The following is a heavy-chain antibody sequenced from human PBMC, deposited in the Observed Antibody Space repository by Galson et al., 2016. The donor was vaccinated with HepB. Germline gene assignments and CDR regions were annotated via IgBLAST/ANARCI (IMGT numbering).Heavy chain of an antibody. Sequence: SLRLSCAASGFTFSSYTMHWVRQAPGKGLDWVAGIWYDGSNKYYGDSVKGRFTISRDNSKNTLYLQMNSLRAEDTAVYYCARELWNYNSFDTWGQGTMVTVPS. J-gene: IGHJ3*02. CDR1: GFTFSSYT. CDR2: IWYDGSNK. V-gene: IGHV3-33*01. D-gene: IGHD1-7*01. CDR3: ARELWNYNSFDT.